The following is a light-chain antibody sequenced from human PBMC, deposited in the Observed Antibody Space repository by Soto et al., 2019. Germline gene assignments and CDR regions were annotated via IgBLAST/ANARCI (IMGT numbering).Light chain of an antibody. Sequence: DIQMTHSPSTLSASVGDRVIITCRASQSINRRLAWYQQKPGKAPRLLIYDASSLESGVPSRFGGSGSGTEFTLTISGVQPEDFATYYCQQYNSYSWTFGQGTKVDTK. J-gene: IGKJ1*01. CDR3: QQYNSYSWT. CDR2: DAS. CDR1: QSINRR. V-gene: IGKV1-5*01.